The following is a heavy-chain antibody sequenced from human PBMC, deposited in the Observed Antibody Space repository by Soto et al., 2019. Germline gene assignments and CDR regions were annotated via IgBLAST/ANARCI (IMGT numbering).Heavy chain of an antibody. D-gene: IGHD1-26*01. Sequence: EVQLVESGGCLVKPGGSLRLSCAASGFTFSSYSMNWVRQAPGKGLEWVSSISSSSSYIYYADSVKGRFTISRDNAKNSLYLQMNSLRAEDTAVYYCARDFGSGSYYLHYFDYWGQGTLVTVSS. V-gene: IGHV3-21*01. J-gene: IGHJ4*02. CDR3: ARDFGSGSYYLHYFDY. CDR1: GFTFSSYS. CDR2: ISSSSSYI.